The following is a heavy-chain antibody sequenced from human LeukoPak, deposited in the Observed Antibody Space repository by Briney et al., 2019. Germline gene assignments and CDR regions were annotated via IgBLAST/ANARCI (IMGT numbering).Heavy chain of an antibody. V-gene: IGHV3-21*01. CDR3: ARVGHYGDYTFDY. CDR1: GFTFSSYS. J-gene: IGHJ4*02. CDR2: ISSSSSYI. D-gene: IGHD4-17*01. Sequence: PGGSLRLSCAASGFTFSSYSMNCVRQAPGKGLEWVSSISSSSSYIYYADSVKGRFTISRDNAKNSLYLQMNSLRAEDTAVYYCARVGHYGDYTFDYWGQGTLVTVSS.